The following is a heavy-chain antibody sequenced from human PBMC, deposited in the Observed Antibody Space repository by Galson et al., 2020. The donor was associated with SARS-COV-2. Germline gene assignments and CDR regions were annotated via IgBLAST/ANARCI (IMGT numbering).Heavy chain of an antibody. Sequence: ASVKVSCKASGYTFTSYDINWVRQATGQGLEWMGWMNPNSGNTGYAQKFQGRVTMTRNTSISTAYMELSSLRSEDTAVYYCARRDYYDSSGYYPNWFDPWGQGTLVTVSS. CDR1: GYTFTSYD. J-gene: IGHJ5*02. V-gene: IGHV1-8*01. D-gene: IGHD3-22*01. CDR3: ARRDYYDSSGYYPNWFDP. CDR2: MNPNSGNT.